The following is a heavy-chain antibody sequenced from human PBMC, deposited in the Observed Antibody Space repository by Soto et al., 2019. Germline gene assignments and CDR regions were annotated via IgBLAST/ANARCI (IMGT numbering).Heavy chain of an antibody. CDR2: ISGSGGST. J-gene: IGHJ4*02. Sequence: GGSLRLSCAASGFTFSSYAMSWVRQAPGKGLEWVSAISGSGGSTYYADSVKGRFTISRDNSKNTLYLQLNSLRAEETAVYYCAKDWAYSSGSLDYWGQGTLVTVSS. CDR3: AKDWAYSSGSLDY. D-gene: IGHD6-19*01. V-gene: IGHV3-23*01. CDR1: GFTFSSYA.